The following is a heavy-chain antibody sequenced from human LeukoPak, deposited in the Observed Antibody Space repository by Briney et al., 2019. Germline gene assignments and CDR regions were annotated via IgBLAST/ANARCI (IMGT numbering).Heavy chain of an antibody. CDR3: ARGGGLDV. D-gene: IGHD3-16*01. J-gene: IGHJ6*02. Sequence: GGSLRLSCAASGFTFSTYSMNWVRQAPGKGLEWVSSISSSSSYIYYADSVKGRFTISRDNAKNSLYLQMSNLRAEDTAVYFCARGGGLDVWGQGATVTVSS. CDR2: ISSSSSYI. CDR1: GFTFSTYS. V-gene: IGHV3-21*04.